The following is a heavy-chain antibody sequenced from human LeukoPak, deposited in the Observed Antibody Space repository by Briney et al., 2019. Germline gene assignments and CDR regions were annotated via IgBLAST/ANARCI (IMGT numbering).Heavy chain of an antibody. CDR2: ISIRGST. Sequence: SETLSLTCTVSGAPISNYLWSWIRQSAGGGPEWIGRISIRGSTDYNPSLKSQITISADTSKNQFSLKLTSVTAADTAVYYCAKEGVGATPFDHWGQGTLVTASS. CDR1: GAPISNYL. V-gene: IGHV4-4*07. CDR3: AKEGVGATPFDH. J-gene: IGHJ4*02. D-gene: IGHD3-10*01.